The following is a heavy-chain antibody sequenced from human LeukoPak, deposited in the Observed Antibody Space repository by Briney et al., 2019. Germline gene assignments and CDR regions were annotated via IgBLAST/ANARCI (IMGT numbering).Heavy chain of an antibody. CDR2: IYYSGST. Sequence: PSETLSLTCTVSGGSISIGDYYWSWIRQPPGKGVEWIGYIYYSGSTYYNPSLKSRVTISVDTSKNQFSLKLSSVTAADTAVYYCARAAAVTGSDYWGQGTLVTVSS. CDR1: GGSISIGDYY. V-gene: IGHV4-30-4*01. D-gene: IGHD2-21*02. J-gene: IGHJ4*02. CDR3: ARAAAVTGSDY.